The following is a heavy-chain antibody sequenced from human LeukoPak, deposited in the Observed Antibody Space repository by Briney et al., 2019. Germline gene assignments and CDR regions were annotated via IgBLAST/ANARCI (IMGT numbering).Heavy chain of an antibody. V-gene: IGHV3-30*03. CDR2: ISYDETNK. CDR3: AGRWYFDL. J-gene: IGHJ2*01. Sequence: GGSLRLSCAASGFTFINAWMAWVRQAPGKGLEWVAVISYDETNKYYADSVQGRFTISRDNSKNTLYLQMNSLRAEDTALYYCAGRWYFDLWGRGTLVTVSS. CDR1: GFTFINAW.